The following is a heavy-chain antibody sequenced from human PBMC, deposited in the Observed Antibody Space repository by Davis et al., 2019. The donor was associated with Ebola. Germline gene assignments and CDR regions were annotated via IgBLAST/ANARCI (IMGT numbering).Heavy chain of an antibody. CDR2: ISGSGGST. CDR3: AKARGATIFGVVII. J-gene: IGHJ4*02. V-gene: IGHV3-23*01. Sequence: PGGSLRLSCAASGFTFSSYGMHWVRQAPGKGLEWVSAISGSGGSTYYADSVKGRFTISRDNSKNTLYLQMNSLRAEDTAVYYCAKARGATIFGVVIIWGQGTLVTVSS. D-gene: IGHD3-3*01. CDR1: GFTFSSYG.